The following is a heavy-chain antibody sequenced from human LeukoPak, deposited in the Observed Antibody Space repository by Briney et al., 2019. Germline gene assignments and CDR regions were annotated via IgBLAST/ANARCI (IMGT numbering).Heavy chain of an antibody. CDR2: ISGSGGST. CDR3: ARKGGRSIAARWAFDY. CDR1: GFTFSSYA. Sequence: GGSLRLSCAASGFTFSSYAMSWVRQAPEKGLEWVSAISGSGGSTYYADSVKGRFTISRDNSKNTLYLQMNSLRAEDTAVYYCARKGGRSIAARWAFDYWGQGTLVTVSS. D-gene: IGHD6-6*01. J-gene: IGHJ4*02. V-gene: IGHV3-23*01.